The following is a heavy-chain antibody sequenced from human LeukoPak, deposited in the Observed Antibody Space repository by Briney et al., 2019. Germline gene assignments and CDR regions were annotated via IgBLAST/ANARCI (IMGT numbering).Heavy chain of an antibody. J-gene: IGHJ4*02. CDR2: ISTGGST. CDR1: GLTVSRHY. Sequence: GGSLRLSCAASGLTVSRHYMTWVRQAPGKGLEWLSVISTGGSTNYADSVKGRFTISRDNSKNMLYLQINSLRAEDTAVYYCARDDYYDSSGLDYWGQGTLVTVSS. D-gene: IGHD3-22*01. CDR3: ARDDYYDSSGLDY. V-gene: IGHV3-53*01.